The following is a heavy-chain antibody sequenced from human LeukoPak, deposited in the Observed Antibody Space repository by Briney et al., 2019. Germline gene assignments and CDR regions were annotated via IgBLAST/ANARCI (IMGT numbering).Heavy chain of an antibody. CDR1: GFSFTMYG. CDR3: ARGARSWEGYFDY. J-gene: IGHJ4*02. D-gene: IGHD6-13*01. Sequence: PGGSLRLSCAASGFSFTMYGIHWVRQAPGKGLEWVAVISTDGNNEYYANSVKGRFTISRDNSKNTLFLQINSLRAEDTAVYYCARGARSWEGYFDYWGQGILVTVSS. CDR2: ISTDGNNE. V-gene: IGHV3-30*03.